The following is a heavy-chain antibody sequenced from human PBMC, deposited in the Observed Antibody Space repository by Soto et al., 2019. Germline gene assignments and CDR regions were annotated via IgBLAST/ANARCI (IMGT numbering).Heavy chain of an antibody. J-gene: IGHJ5*02. CDR1: GGSISSSSYY. CDR2: IYYSGST. D-gene: IGHD2-2*01. Sequence: SETLSLTCTVSGGSISSSSYYWGWIRQPPGKGLEWIGSIYYSGSTYYNPSLKSRVTISVDTSKNQFSLKLSSVTAADTAVYYCARHRGAVVVVPAAENWFDPWGQGTLVTVSS. V-gene: IGHV4-39*01. CDR3: ARHRGAVVVVPAAENWFDP.